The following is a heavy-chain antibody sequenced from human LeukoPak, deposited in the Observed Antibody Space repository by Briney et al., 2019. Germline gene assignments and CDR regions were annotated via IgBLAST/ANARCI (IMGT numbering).Heavy chain of an antibody. CDR2: IHYSGST. CDR3: ARERSMVRGVSWFDP. D-gene: IGHD3-10*01. CDR1: GGSISSYY. Sequence: SETLFLTCAVSGGSISSYYWSWIRQPPGRGLEWIGSIHYSGSTSYNSSLKSRVTMSIDTSKNQFSLKLSSVTPADTAVYYCARERSMVRGVSWFDPWGQGTLVTVSS. J-gene: IGHJ5*02. V-gene: IGHV4-59*01.